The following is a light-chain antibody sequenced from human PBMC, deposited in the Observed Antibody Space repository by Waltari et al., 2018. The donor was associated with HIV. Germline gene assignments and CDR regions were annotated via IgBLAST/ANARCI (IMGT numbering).Light chain of an antibody. V-gene: IGKV1-33*01. CDR1: HDISHS. CDR3: QQYDSLPLT. J-gene: IGKJ3*01. Sequence: DIQMTQSPSSLSASVGDRVTITCQASHDISHSLAWYQQKPGRAPKLLIYDTSNLETGVSSRFSGGGSGTFYTLTISSLRPEDFATYYCQQYDSLPLTFGPGTKVDI. CDR2: DTS.